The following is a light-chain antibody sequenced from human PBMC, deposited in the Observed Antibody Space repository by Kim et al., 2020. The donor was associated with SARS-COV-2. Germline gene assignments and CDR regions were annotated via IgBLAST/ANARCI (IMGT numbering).Light chain of an antibody. CDR1: RRVGIN. Sequence: FPRERATLPCRASRRVGINLAWYQQKPGQAPRRLMNDAATRATGSSGRCSGSGWGTEVTLTISSMQYEEFAVFYCQQYNVWPFAFGAGTKVDIK. J-gene: IGKJ3*01. CDR2: DAA. CDR3: QQYNVWPFA. V-gene: IGKV3-15*01.